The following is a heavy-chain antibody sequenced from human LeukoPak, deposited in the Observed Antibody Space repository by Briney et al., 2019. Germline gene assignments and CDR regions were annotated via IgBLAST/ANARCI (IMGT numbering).Heavy chain of an antibody. CDR1: GYTFTGYY. CDR3: ARDLGYYDSSGYYYYYYMDV. CDR2: INPNSGGT. D-gene: IGHD3-22*01. V-gene: IGHV1-2*06. J-gene: IGHJ6*03. Sequence: GASVKVSCKASGYTFTGYYMHWVRQAPGQGLEWMGRINPNSGGTNYALKFQGRVTMTRDTSISTAYMELSRLRSDDTAVYYCARDLGYYDSSGYYYYYYMDVWGKGTTVTVSS.